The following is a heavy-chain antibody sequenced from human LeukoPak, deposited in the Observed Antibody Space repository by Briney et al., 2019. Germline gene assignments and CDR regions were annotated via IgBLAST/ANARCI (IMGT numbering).Heavy chain of an antibody. D-gene: IGHD4-17*01. CDR2: ISYDGSNK. CDR1: GFTFSSYA. Sequence: GSLRLSCAASGFTFSSYAMHWVRQAPGKGLEWVAVISYDGSNKYYADSVKGRFTISRDNSKNTLYLQMNSLRAEDTAVYYCARLTTVTTNEPSFDYWGQGTLVTVSS. J-gene: IGHJ4*02. CDR3: ARLTTVTTNEPSFDY. V-gene: IGHV3-30-3*01.